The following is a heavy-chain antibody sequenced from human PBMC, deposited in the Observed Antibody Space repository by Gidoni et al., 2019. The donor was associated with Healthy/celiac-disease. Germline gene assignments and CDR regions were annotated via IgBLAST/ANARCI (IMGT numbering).Heavy chain of an antibody. CDR2: IKQDGSEK. V-gene: IGHV3-7*04. CDR3: ARDHSYGLVEGLFDY. Sequence: EVQLVESVGGLVQPGGSLRLSCAASGFTFSSYWMSWVRQAPGKGLEWVANIKQDGSEKYYVDSVKGRFTISRDNAKNSLYLQMNSLRAEDTAVYYCARDHSYGLVEGLFDYWGQGTLVTVSS. D-gene: IGHD5-18*01. CDR1: GFTFSSYW. J-gene: IGHJ4*02.